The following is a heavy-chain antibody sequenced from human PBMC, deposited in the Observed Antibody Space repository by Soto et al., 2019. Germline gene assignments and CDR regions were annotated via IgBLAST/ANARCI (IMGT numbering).Heavy chain of an antibody. D-gene: IGHD6-13*01. Sequence: SETLSLTCAVYDGSFSGYYWSWIRQPPGKGLEWIGEINHSGSTNYNPSLKSRVTISVDTSKNQFSLKLSSATAADTAVYYCARGGKQQLVRSQYFDLWGRGTLVTVSS. CDR1: DGSFSGYY. CDR2: INHSGST. CDR3: ARGGKQQLVRSQYFDL. J-gene: IGHJ2*01. V-gene: IGHV4-34*01.